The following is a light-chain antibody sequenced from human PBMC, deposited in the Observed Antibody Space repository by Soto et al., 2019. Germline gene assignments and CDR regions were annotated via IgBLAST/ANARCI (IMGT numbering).Light chain of an antibody. J-gene: IGKJ2*01. V-gene: IGKV4-1*01. CDR2: WAS. CDR3: QQYYSTPNT. Sequence: DIVMTQSPDSLAVSLGERATINCKSSQSVLYSSNNKNYLAWYQQKPGQPPKLLIYWASTRESGVPDRFSGSGSGTDFTLTISSLQGEDVAVYCCQQYYSTPNTFGQGTKLEIK. CDR1: QSVLYSSNNKNY.